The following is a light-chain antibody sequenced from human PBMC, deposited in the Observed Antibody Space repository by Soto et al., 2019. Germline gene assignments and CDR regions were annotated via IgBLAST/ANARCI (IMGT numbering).Light chain of an antibody. CDR3: SSYTTSSTYV. CDR1: SSDVGAYNY. V-gene: IGLV2-14*01. Sequence: QSARTQPASVSGYPGQSITISCTGASSDVGAYNYVAWCQQHPGKGPKLLIYDVSNRPSGFSSRFSGSKSGNTASLTISGLRAEDEADYFCSSYTTSSTYVFGTG. J-gene: IGLJ1*01. CDR2: DVS.